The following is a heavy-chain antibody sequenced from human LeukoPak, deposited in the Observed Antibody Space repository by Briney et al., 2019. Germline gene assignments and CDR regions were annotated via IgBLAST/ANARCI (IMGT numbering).Heavy chain of an antibody. Sequence: SQTLSLTCVISGDIFSTNAWNWVRQTPSGGLECLGRVFYSSRWHNEYAESVKSRISINPDTSKNQFSLQLNSVTPDDTAVYYCARGWARDGFNIWSQGTMVTVSS. CDR3: ARGWARDGFNI. CDR2: VFYSSRWHN. J-gene: IGHJ3*02. CDR1: GDIFSTNA. D-gene: IGHD6-13*01. V-gene: IGHV6-1*01.